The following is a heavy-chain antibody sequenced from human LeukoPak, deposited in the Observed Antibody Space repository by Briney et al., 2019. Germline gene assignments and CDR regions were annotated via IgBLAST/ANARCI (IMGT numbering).Heavy chain of an antibody. CDR2: IKQDGSEK. D-gene: IGHD6-19*01. CDR1: GFTFSDYY. Sequence: GGSLRLSCAASGFTFSDYYMSWIRQAPGKGLEWVANIKQDGSEKYYVDSVKGRFTISRDNAKNSLYLQMNSLRAEDTAVYYCARDWEYSSGWSAFDIWGQGTMVTVSS. V-gene: IGHV3-7*01. J-gene: IGHJ3*02. CDR3: ARDWEYSSGWSAFDI.